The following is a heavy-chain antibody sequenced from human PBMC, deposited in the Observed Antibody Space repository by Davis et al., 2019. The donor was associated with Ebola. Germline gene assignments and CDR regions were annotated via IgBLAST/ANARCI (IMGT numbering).Heavy chain of an antibody. J-gene: IGHJ6*01. V-gene: IGHV3-23*01. Sequence: GESLKISCAASGFTVSSNYMSWVRQAPGKGLEWVSSLNGGSVYIYYADSVRGRFSISRDNSKNTLFLQMNSLHQGPIGLPPGALLQEHLWG. D-gene: IGHD1-26*01. CDR3: ALLQEHL. CDR1: GFTVSSNY. CDR2: LNGGSVYI.